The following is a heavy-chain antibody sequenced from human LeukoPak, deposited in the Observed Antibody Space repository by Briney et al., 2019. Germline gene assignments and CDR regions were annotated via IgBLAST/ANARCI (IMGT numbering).Heavy chain of an antibody. D-gene: IGHD3-3*01. CDR1: GFTVRGNY. J-gene: IGHJ4*02. CDR3: ATRFSEQS. V-gene: IGHV3-66*02. CDR2: IYSGGTT. Sequence: GGSLRLSCAASGFTVRGNYMSWVRQFPGKGLEWVSVIYSGGTTNYADSVKGRFTISRDYSKNTLYLQMNSLRPGDTAVYYCATRFSEQSWGQGTLVTVSS.